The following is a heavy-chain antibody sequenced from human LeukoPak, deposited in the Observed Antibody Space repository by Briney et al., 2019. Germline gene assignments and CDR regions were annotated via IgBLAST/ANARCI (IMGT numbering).Heavy chain of an antibody. Sequence: PGGSLRLSCAASGFTFSSYSMNWVRQAPGEGLEWVSSISSSSSYIYYADSVKGRFTISRDNAKNSLYLQMNSLRAEDTAVYYCARDRSSSSWYVPFDYWGQGTLVTVSS. D-gene: IGHD6-13*01. CDR1: GFTFSSYS. J-gene: IGHJ4*02. V-gene: IGHV3-21*01. CDR2: ISSSSSYI. CDR3: ARDRSSSSWYVPFDY.